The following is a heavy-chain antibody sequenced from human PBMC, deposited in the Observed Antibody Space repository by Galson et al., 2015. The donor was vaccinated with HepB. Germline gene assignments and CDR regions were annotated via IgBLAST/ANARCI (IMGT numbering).Heavy chain of an antibody. Sequence: SLRLSCAASGFTFSSYAMHWVRQAPGKGLEWVAVVSYDGSNKYYADSVKGRFTISRDNSKNTLYLQMNSLRAEDTAVYYCARGGWFGESQPSYWGQGTLVTVSS. V-gene: IGHV3-30*04. J-gene: IGHJ4*02. CDR2: VSYDGSNK. CDR1: GFTFSSYA. CDR3: ARGGWFGESQPSY. D-gene: IGHD3-10*01.